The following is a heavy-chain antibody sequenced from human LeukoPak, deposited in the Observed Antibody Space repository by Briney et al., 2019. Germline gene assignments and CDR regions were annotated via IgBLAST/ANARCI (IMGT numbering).Heavy chain of an antibody. CDR3: ARVNPERGDY. J-gene: IGHJ4*02. Sequence: GASVKVSCKASGGTFSSYAISWVRQAPGQGLEWMGRIIPIFGIANYAQKFQGRVTITADKSTSTAYMELSSLRSEDTAVYYCARVNPERGDYWGQGTLVTVSS. D-gene: IGHD3-16*01. CDR1: GGTFSSYA. V-gene: IGHV1-69*04. CDR2: IIPIFGIA.